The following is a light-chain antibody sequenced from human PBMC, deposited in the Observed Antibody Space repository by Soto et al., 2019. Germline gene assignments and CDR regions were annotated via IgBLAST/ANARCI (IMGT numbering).Light chain of an antibody. CDR2: GAS. J-gene: IGKJ4*01. CDR1: QSVRRT. Sequence: MVTLAPCTLSGAPGGTTRLSGRACQSVRRTAAWHQQRPGHAPRLLLSGASTRAPGVPARFSGSGSRTDLTLTVSCLQPEDYAVYSCPGCRTWPLTFAGGTKVDIK. CDR3: PGCRTWPLT. V-gene: IGKV3D-15*01.